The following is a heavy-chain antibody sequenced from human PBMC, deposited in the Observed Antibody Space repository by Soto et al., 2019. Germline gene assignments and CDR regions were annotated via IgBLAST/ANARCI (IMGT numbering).Heavy chain of an antibody. CDR2: ISGGGDTT. Sequence: EVQLLESGGGLVQPGGSLRLSCAASGFTFNNYAMTWVRQAPGKGLEWVSAISGGGDTTSYADSVKGRFTVSRDGSKNTLYLQMSSLRAEATALYYCAKGRGGSGSLIPRVRFWGQGTLVTVSS. V-gene: IGHV3-23*01. CDR3: AKGRGGSGSLIPRVRF. D-gene: IGHD3-10*01. J-gene: IGHJ4*02. CDR1: GFTFNNYA.